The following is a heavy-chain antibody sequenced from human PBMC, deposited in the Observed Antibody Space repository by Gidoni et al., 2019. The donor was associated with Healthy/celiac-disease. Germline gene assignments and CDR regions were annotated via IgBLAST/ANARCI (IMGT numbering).Heavy chain of an antibody. CDR3: ARVDNWNSYGGDY. V-gene: IGHV1-8*01. CDR2: SNPNSGNT. Sequence: QVQLVQPGAAVKQPGASVKVSCKASGYTFTSYDINWVRQATGQGLEWMGWSNPNSGNTGYAQKFQGRVTMTRNTSISTAYMERSSLRSEDTAVYYCARVDNWNSYGGDYWGQGTLVTVSS. CDR1: GYTFTSYD. D-gene: IGHD1-7*01. J-gene: IGHJ4*02.